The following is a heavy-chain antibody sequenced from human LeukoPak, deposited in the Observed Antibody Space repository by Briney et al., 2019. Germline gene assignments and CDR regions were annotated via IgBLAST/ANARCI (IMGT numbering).Heavy chain of an antibody. V-gene: IGHV3-23*01. CDR2: ITGSGGST. D-gene: IGHD6-13*01. Sequence: GGSLRLSCAASGFTFSSYAMSWVRQAPGKGLEWVSAITGSGGSTYYADSVKGQFTISRDNSKNTLYLQMNSLRADDTAVYYCAKLYSTYQNYYYYYYMDAWGKGTTATVSS. CDR3: AKLYSTYQNYYYYYYMDA. J-gene: IGHJ6*03. CDR1: GFTFSSYA.